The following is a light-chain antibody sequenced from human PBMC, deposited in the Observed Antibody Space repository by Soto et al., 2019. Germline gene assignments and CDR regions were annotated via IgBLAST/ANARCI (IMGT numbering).Light chain of an antibody. V-gene: IGKV1-17*03. CDR1: QGINSY. Sequence: DIQMTQSPSVMSASVGDSVTITCRASQGINSYLAWFQQKPGKLPKLLIYAASDLESGVPTRISGSGFGTEFTLTISSLQSEDFATYYCLQYSGYVPAFGGWTKVDI. CDR3: LQYSGYVPA. CDR2: AAS. J-gene: IGKJ4*01.